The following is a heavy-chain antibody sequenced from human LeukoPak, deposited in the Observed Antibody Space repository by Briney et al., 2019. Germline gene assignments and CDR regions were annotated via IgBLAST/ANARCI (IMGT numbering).Heavy chain of an antibody. V-gene: IGHV3-23*01. D-gene: IGHD2-15*01. J-gene: IGHJ4*02. Sequence: GSLRLSSAASGFPFSSSIMSWVRQAPGKGLGWVSAISGGGGSTYYADSVKGRFTISRDNSKNTVYLQMNSLRAEDTAVYYCASPRSYCSGGSCYYYFDYWGQGTLVTVSS. CDR3: ASPRSYCSGGSCYYYFDY. CDR2: ISGGGGST. CDR1: GFPFSSSI.